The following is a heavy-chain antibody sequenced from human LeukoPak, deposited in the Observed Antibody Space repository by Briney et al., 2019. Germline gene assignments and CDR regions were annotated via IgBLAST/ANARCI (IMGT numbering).Heavy chain of an antibody. Sequence: PSETLSLTCTVSGGSISSYYWSWIRQPPGKGLEWIGYIYYSGSTNYNPSLKSRVTISVDTSKNQFSLKLSSVTAADTAVYYRARHFWGDLSIAAAGYFDYWGQGTLVTVSS. D-gene: IGHD6-13*01. V-gene: IGHV4-59*08. CDR1: GGSISSYY. CDR2: IYYSGST. J-gene: IGHJ4*02. CDR3: ARHFWGDLSIAAAGYFDY.